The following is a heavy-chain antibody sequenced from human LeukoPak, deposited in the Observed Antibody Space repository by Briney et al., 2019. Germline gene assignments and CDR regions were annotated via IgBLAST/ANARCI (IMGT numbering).Heavy chain of an antibody. CDR3: ARVNPTLSGYYSG. CDR1: GDSISSGNY. CDR2: IYQSGIT. Sequence: SGTLSLTYGVSGDSISSGNYWNWVRQPPGKGLEWIGDIYQSGITNYNPSLKSRVTMSVDKSKNEFSLKLDSVTAADTAVYYCARVNPTLSGYYSGWGQGTLVTVSS. D-gene: IGHD3-3*01. J-gene: IGHJ4*02. V-gene: IGHV4-4*02.